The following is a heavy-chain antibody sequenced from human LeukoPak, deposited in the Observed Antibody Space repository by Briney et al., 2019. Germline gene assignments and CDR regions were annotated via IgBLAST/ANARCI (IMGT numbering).Heavy chain of an antibody. CDR3: DPHDSSSHF. Sequence: GGSLRLSCAASGSTFSSYAMSWVRQAPGKGLEWVSVISGNGGSTYYADSVKGRFTISRDNSKNTLYLQMDSLRAEDTAVYYCDPHDSSSHFWGQGTLVTVSS. J-gene: IGHJ4*02. CDR2: ISGNGGST. CDR1: GSTFSSYA. D-gene: IGHD6-6*01. V-gene: IGHV3-23*01.